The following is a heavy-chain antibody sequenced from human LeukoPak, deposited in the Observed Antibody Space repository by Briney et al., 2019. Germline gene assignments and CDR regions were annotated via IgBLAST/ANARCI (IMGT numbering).Heavy chain of an antibody. CDR3: ARDKIYGSGSYYYYGMDV. D-gene: IGHD3-10*01. J-gene: IGHJ6*04. V-gene: IGHV4-61*01. Sequence: SETLSLTCTVSGGSFSSGSYYWSWIRQPPGKGLEWVGYIYYSGSTNYNPSLKSRVTISVDTSKNQFSLKLSSVTAADTAVYYCARDKIYGSGSYYYYGMDVWGKGTTVTVSS. CDR1: GGSFSSGSYY. CDR2: IYYSGST.